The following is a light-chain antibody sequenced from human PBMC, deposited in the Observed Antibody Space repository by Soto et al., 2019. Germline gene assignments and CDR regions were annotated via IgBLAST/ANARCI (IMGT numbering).Light chain of an antibody. CDR2: GVS. CDR3: QQYSSSPVT. CDR1: QSVRNTY. Sequence: ENVLAQSPGTLSLSPGXRATLSCRASQSVRNTYLAWYQQKPGQAPRLLIYGVSSRATGIPDRFSGSGSGTDFTLTISRLEPEDFAVYYCQQYSSSPVTFGGGTKGDIK. V-gene: IGKV3-20*01. J-gene: IGKJ4*01.